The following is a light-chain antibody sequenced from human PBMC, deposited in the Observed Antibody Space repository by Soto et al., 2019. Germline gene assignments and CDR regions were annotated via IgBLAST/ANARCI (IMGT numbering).Light chain of an antibody. V-gene: IGLV2-23*01. Sequence: QSVLTQPASVSGSPGQSITISCTGTSNDVGSYNLVSWYQLHPGKAPKLMIYEGSKRPSGVSNRFSGSKSGNTASLTISGLQAEDEAGYYCCSYAGSNTYVVFGGGTKLTVL. CDR2: EGS. CDR1: SNDVGSYNL. J-gene: IGLJ2*01. CDR3: CSYAGSNTYVV.